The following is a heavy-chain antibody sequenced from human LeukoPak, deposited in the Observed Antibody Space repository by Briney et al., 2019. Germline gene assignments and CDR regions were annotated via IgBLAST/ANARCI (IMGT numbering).Heavy chain of an antibody. V-gene: IGHV3-23*01. CDR1: GFTFSSCA. J-gene: IGHJ4*02. CDR3: AKDRVVSSSWFFDY. CDR2: ISGSGGST. Sequence: GGSLRLSCAASGFTFSSCAMSWVRQAPGKGLEWVSAISGSGGSTYYADSVKGRFTISRDNSKNTLYLQMNSLRAEDTAVYYCAKDRVVSSSWFFDYWGQGTLVTVSS. D-gene: IGHD6-13*01.